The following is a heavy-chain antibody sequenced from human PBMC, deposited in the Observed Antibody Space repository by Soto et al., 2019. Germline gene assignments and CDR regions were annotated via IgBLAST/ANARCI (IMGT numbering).Heavy chain of an antibody. V-gene: IGHV4-31*03. CDR1: GGSISSGGYY. Sequence: QVQLQESGPGLVKPSQTLSLTCTVSGGSISSGGYYWSWIRQHPGKGLEWIGYIYYSGSTYYNPSRKRRVTRSVDPSKNQFSLKLSSVTAADTAVYYCARDRSVGREPHGMDVWGQGTTVTVSS. CDR2: IYYSGST. CDR3: ARDRSVGREPHGMDV. J-gene: IGHJ6*02. D-gene: IGHD1-1*01.